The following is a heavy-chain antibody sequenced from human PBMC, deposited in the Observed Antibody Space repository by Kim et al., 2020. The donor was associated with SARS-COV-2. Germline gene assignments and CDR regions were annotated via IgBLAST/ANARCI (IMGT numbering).Heavy chain of an antibody. CDR2: ISTSGEST. CDR1: GFTFNNFD. Sequence: GGSLRLSCATSGFTFNNFDMTWVRQAPGKGLEWVSIISTSGESTYYADSVKGRFTISRDNSKDTLYLQMNSLRAEDTAIYYCAKRLAVPSAIGVPSAMNYFDYWGQGTLVTVSS. CDR3: AKRLAVPSAIGVPSAMNYFDY. V-gene: IGHV3-23*01. J-gene: IGHJ4*02. D-gene: IGHD2-2*01.